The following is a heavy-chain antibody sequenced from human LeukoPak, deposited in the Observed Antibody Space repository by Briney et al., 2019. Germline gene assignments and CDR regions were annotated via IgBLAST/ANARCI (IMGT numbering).Heavy chain of an antibody. Sequence: SETLSLTCTVSGGSISSSSYYWGWIRQPPGKGLEWIGSIYYSGSTYYNPSLKSRVTISVDASKNQFSLKLSSVTAADTAVYYCAITYMYYFDYWGQGTLVTVSS. V-gene: IGHV4-39*01. CDR1: GGSISSSSYY. D-gene: IGHD3-16*01. CDR2: IYYSGST. CDR3: AITYMYYFDY. J-gene: IGHJ4*02.